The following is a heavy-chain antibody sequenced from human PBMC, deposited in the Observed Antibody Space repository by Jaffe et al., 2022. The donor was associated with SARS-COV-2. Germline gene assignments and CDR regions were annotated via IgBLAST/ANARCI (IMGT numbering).Heavy chain of an antibody. CDR2: IYYSGSA. CDR1: GGSIIANAYY. J-gene: IGHJ6*03. CDR3: ARHRISTARYMDV. V-gene: IGHV4-39*01. D-gene: IGHD6-13*01. Sequence: QLQLQESGPGLVKPSETLSLTCTFSGGSIIANAYYWAWIRQPPGKGLEWIGSIYYSGSAYYNSSLKSRVTISVDTSRNQFSLSVPSATVADTAVYYCARHRISTARYMDVWGPGTTVTVSS.